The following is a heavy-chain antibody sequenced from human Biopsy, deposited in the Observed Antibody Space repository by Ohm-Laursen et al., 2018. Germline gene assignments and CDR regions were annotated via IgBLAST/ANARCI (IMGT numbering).Heavy chain of an antibody. CDR1: GGSISGYH. CDR2: IYTSGIT. J-gene: IGHJ6*02. D-gene: IGHD3-22*01. Sequence: TLSLTCAVSGGSISGYHWSWIRQPAGKGLEWIGQIYTSGITNYNPSLKSRVTMSVDTSKNKFSLKVRSVTAADTAVYYCVRGVDYYDPYHYYALDVWGQGTTVTVSS. V-gene: IGHV4-4*07. CDR3: VRGVDYYDPYHYYALDV.